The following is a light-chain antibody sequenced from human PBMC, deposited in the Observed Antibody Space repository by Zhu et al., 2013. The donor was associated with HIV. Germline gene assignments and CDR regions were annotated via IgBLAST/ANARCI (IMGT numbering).Light chain of an antibody. CDR2: GAS. Sequence: EIVLTQSPGTLSLSPGERATLSCRASQSVSSNYLAWYQQQPGRAPRLLIFGASNRATGIPDRFSGSGSGTDFTLTISRLEPEDFAVYYCQQYGSSQSFGQGTKAGDQT. CDR1: QSVSSNY. J-gene: IGKJ2*03. V-gene: IGKV3-20*01. CDR3: QQYGSSQS.